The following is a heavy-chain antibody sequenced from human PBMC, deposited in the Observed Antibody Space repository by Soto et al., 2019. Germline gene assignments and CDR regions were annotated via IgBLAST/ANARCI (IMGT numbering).Heavy chain of an antibody. J-gene: IGHJ4*02. Sequence: QVQLQESGPGLVKPSETLSLTCTVSGGSISSYYWSWIRQPPGKGLEWIGYIYYSGSTNYNPSLTSRVTISVDTSKNQFSLKLSSVTAADTAVYYRARLSLACSSTSCSIDYWGQGTLVTVSS. CDR3: ARLSLACSSTSCSIDY. CDR2: IYYSGST. CDR1: GGSISSYY. D-gene: IGHD2-2*01. V-gene: IGHV4-59*08.